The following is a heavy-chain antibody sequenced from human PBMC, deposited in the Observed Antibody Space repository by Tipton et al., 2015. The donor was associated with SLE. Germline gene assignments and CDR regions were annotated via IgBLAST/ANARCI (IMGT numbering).Heavy chain of an antibody. Sequence: TLSLTCTVSGGSISSSSYYWSWIRQPPGKGLEWIGEINHSGSTNYNPSLKSRVTISVDTSKNQFSLKLSSVTAADTAVYYCARVRAYAGAFDIWGQGTMVTVSS. CDR1: GGSISSSSYY. CDR2: INHSGST. V-gene: IGHV4-39*07. CDR3: ARVRAYAGAFDI. D-gene: IGHD2-8*01. J-gene: IGHJ3*02.